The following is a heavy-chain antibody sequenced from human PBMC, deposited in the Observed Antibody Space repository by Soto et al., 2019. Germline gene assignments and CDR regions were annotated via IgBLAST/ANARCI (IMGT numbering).Heavy chain of an antibody. CDR3: ARDFFGYYDSSASDV. J-gene: IGHJ6*02. CDR1: GFTVSSNY. V-gene: IGHV3-53*01. Sequence: GGSLRLSCAASGFTVSSNYMSWVREAPGKGLEWVSVIYSGGSTYYADSVKGRFTISRDNSKNTLYLQMNSLRAEDTAVYYCARDFFGYYDSSASDVWGQGTTVTVSS. D-gene: IGHD3-22*01. CDR2: IYSGGST.